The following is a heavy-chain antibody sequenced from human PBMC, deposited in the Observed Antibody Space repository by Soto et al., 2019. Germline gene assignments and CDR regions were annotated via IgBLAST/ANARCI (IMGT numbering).Heavy chain of an antibody. CDR3: ARDPPPSKRPLRIAVAGTGGYYGMDV. J-gene: IGHJ6*02. CDR1: GGTFSSYA. D-gene: IGHD6-19*01. Sequence: QVQLVQSGAEVQKPGSSVKVSCKASGGTFSSYAISWVRQAPGQGLEWMGGIIPIFGTANYAQKFQGRVTITADESTSTAYMELSSLRSEDTAVYHCARDPPPSKRPLRIAVAGTGGYYGMDVWGQGTTVTVSS. V-gene: IGHV1-69*01. CDR2: IIPIFGTA.